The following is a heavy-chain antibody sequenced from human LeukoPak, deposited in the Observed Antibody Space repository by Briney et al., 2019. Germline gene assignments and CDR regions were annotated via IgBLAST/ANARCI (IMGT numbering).Heavy chain of an antibody. Sequence: GGSLSLSCAPSGFTFSIYAMSWVRQAPGEGLECVSAISGSGGSTYHADSVKGRFTISRDNSKNTLYVQMNSLRAEHTAVYFCAKDQGSDSSGYYPDYWGQGTLVTVSS. CDR1: GFTFSIYA. CDR2: ISGSGGST. V-gene: IGHV3-23*01. CDR3: AKDQGSDSSGYYPDY. D-gene: IGHD3-22*01. J-gene: IGHJ4*02.